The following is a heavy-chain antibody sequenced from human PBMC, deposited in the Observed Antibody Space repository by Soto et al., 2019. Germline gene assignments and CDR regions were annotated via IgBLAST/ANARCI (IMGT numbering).Heavy chain of an antibody. CDR3: AREVQPVVRREYDC. CDR1: GFTISSCT. D-gene: IGHD1-1*01. V-gene: IGHV3-21*01. CDR2: VSGGGTT. Sequence: GGSLRLSCAVSGFTISSCTMNWVRQAPGKGLEWVSSVSGGGTTYYADSVKGRFTISRDNARNSLYLQMNSLRTEDTAVYYCAREVQPVVRREYDCWGQGTLVTVSS. J-gene: IGHJ4*02.